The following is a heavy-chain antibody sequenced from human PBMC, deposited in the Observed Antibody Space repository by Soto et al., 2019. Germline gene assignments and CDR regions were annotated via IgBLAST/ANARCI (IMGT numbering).Heavy chain of an antibody. CDR3: ARPPYSRDWYERRFIDDY. V-gene: IGHV3-48*03. J-gene: IGHJ4*02. CDR1: GFTFSSYE. Sequence: QPGGSLRLSCAASGFTFSSYEMNWVRQAPGKGLEWVSSISSSGTTIHYADSVKGRFTISRDNAKNSLNLQMNSLRVEDTAIYYCARPPYSRDWYERRFIDDYWGQGTLVTVSS. CDR2: ISSSGTTI. D-gene: IGHD6-19*01.